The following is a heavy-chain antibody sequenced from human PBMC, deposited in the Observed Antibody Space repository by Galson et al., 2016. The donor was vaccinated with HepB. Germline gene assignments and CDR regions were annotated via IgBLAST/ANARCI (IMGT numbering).Heavy chain of an antibody. D-gene: IGHD3-10*01. CDR1: GGPSSSYA. Sequence: SVKVSCKASGGPSSSYAFSWVRQAPGQGLEWVGGIIPIFGTANYAQKFQGRVTITADKSTKTVYMQLSSLRSEDTAVYYCTRDPGAGRGSESYWDWGQGTLVTVSS. J-gene: IGHJ4*01. CDR2: IIPIFGTA. CDR3: TRDPGAGRGSESYWD. V-gene: IGHV1-69*06.